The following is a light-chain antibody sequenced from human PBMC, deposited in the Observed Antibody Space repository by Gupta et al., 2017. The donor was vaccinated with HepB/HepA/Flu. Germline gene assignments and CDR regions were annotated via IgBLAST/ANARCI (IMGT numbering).Light chain of an antibody. V-gene: IGKV1-39*01. CDR1: QTFNNF. J-gene: IGKJ3*01. CDR3: QQGDSLPFT. Sequence: DIHMTQSPSSLSASIGDRVTITCRASQTFNNFLNWYQQKPGKAPKLLIFSTYNLQSDVPSRFSGSGSGTDFTLTISNLQPEDSATYYCQQGDSLPFTFGPGTKINIK. CDR2: STY.